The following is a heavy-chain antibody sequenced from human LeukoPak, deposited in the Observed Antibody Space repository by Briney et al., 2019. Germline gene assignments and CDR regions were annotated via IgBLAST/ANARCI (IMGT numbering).Heavy chain of an antibody. V-gene: IGHV3-23*01. CDR1: GSTFRSYA. Sequence: GGSLRLSCAASGSTFRSYAISSVRQTPRKGLEWGSGTSGGGGSTYYSDSVKGRFTISRVNSTNTLSLQMHGLRADDTAIYYRAKTMYYFDSSGYYYFQDWGQGTLVTVSS. CDR2: TSGGGGST. CDR3: AKTMYYFDSSGYYYFQD. D-gene: IGHD3-22*01. J-gene: IGHJ1*01.